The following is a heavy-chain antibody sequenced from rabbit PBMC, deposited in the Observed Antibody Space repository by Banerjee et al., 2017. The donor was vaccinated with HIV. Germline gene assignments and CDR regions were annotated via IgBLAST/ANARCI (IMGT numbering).Heavy chain of an antibody. CDR1: GIDFSSSYV. V-gene: IGHV1S40*01. J-gene: IGHJ4*01. CDR3: ARDSAGYAGYGGALDL. Sequence: QSLEESGGDLVKPGTSLALTCKASGIDFSSSYVMCWVRQAPGKGLEWNGCIYGGSGDTYYANWAKGRFTISKTSSTTVTLQMTSLTVADTAAYFCARDSAGYAGYGGALDLWGPGTLVTVS. CDR2: IYGGSGDT. D-gene: IGHD7-1*01.